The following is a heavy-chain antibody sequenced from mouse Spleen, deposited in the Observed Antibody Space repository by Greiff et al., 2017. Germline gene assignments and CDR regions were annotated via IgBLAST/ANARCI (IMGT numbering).Heavy chain of an antibody. CDR1: GFTFSDYY. J-gene: IGHJ4*01. CDR2: INYDGSST. V-gene: IGHV5-16*01. CDR3: ARENYPYYYAMDY. Sequence: EVKLVESEGGLVQPGSSMKLSCTASGFTFSDYYMAWVRQVPEKGLEWVANINYDGSSTYYLDSLKSRFIISRDNAKNILYLQMSSLKSEDTATYYCARENYPYYYAMDYWGQGTSVTVSS. D-gene: IGHD2-1*01.